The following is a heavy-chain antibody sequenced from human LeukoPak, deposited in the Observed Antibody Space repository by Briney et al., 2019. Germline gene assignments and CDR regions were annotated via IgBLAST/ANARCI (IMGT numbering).Heavy chain of an antibody. CDR3: AKDGTYSSDWYARGGYFDY. CDR1: GFTFSSYA. Sequence: GGSLRLSCAASGFTFSSYAMSWVRQAPGKGLEWVSAISGSGGSTYYADSVKGRFTISRDNSKNTLYLQMNSLRAEDTAVYYCAKDGTYSSDWYARGGYFDYWGQGTLVTVSS. V-gene: IGHV3-23*01. CDR2: ISGSGGST. J-gene: IGHJ4*02. D-gene: IGHD6-19*01.